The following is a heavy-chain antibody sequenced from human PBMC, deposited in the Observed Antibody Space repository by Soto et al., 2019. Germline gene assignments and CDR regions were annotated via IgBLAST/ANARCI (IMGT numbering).Heavy chain of an antibody. J-gene: IGHJ4*02. CDR3: AREVSGTGAFDY. D-gene: IGHD2-8*02. CDR2: IFDSGTT. V-gene: IGHV4-31*02. Sequence: QVQLEQSGPGLVKPSQTLSLTCNISGGSISSVNHYWSWIRQSPREGLEWIGYIFDSGTTHYNPSFKGRVTTLGDTSQSQFSLTIHSVTVADSAVYYCAREVSGTGAFDYWGRGTLVTVSS. CDR1: GGSISSVNHY.